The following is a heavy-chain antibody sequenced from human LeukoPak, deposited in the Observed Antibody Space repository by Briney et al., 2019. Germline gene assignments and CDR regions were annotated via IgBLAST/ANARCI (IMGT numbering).Heavy chain of an antibody. CDR3: AKAVAYCGGDCLP. CDR1: GFTFSSYA. V-gene: IGHV3-23*01. CDR2: ISGSGGST. D-gene: IGHD2-21*02. J-gene: IGHJ4*02. Sequence: PGGSLRLSCAVSGFTFSSYAMSWVRHAPGKGLEWVSAISGSGGSTYYADSVKGRFTIPRDNSKNTLYLQMNSLRAEDTAVYYCAKAVAYCGGDCLPWGQGTLVTVSS.